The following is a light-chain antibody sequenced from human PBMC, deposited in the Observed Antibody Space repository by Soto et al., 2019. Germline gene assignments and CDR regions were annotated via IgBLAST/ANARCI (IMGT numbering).Light chain of an antibody. Sequence: QAVVTKPPSVSGAPGQRVTISCTGSSSNIGAGYDIHWYQQLPGTAPKVLIYSYSNRPSGVPDRFSGSKSGTSASLAIAGLQAEDEADYYCQSYDTSLRVVFGGGTKLTVL. V-gene: IGLV1-40*01. CDR3: QSYDTSLRVV. CDR1: SSNIGAGYD. J-gene: IGLJ2*01. CDR2: SYS.